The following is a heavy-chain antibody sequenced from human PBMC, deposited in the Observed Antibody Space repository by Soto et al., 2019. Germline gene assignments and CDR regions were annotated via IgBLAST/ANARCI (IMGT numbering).Heavy chain of an antibody. CDR2: IKSKSDGETA. V-gene: IGHV3-15*01. D-gene: IGHD5-18*01. CDR3: AITAMINRDSSTSFDY. CDR1: GLTFSNVW. J-gene: IGHJ4*02. Sequence: EVHLVESGGGSVKPGGSLRLSCAASGLTFSNVWMTWVRQAPGKGLEWVGRIKSKSDGETADVAAPVKARFTISRDDSKNTVFLERNSLKSEDTALYYCAITAMINRDSSTSFDYWGRGTQVTVSS.